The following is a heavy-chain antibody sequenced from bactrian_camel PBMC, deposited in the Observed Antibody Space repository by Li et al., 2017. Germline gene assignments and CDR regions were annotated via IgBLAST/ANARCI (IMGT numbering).Heavy chain of an antibody. CDR1: ALTFDSQD. Sequence: QVQLVESGGGSVQAGGSLRLSCTASALTFDSQDMGWYRQAPGNECELVSDISKDDGAYYTNSVKGRFTITQTGNTVYLQMNSLKVEDTAVYYCAAGSFLLRRATCHGSNYYWGQGTQVTVS. CDR2: ISKDDGA. V-gene: IGHV3S55*01. J-gene: IGHJ4*01. D-gene: IGHD2*01. CDR3: AAGSFLLRRATCHGSNYY.